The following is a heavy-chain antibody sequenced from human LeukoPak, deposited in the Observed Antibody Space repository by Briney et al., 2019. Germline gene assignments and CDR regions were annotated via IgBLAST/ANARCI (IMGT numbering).Heavy chain of an antibody. CDR2: VHYTGST. Sequence: SETLSLTCNVSGGSISSNTHYWGWIRQPPGKGLEWIASVHYTGSTYYNPSLKSRVTIAVDTSKNQFSVRMTSVTAADTAVYYCARDRSSGLFDYWGQGTLVTVSS. D-gene: IGHD6-19*01. V-gene: IGHV4-39*07. CDR1: GGSISSNTHY. J-gene: IGHJ4*02. CDR3: ARDRSSGLFDY.